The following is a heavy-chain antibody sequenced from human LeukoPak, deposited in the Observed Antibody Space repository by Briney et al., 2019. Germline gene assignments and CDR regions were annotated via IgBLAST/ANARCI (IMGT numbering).Heavy chain of an antibody. CDR3: ARDSGYSSFFGY. Sequence: ASVKVSCKASGYTFTGYYMHWVRQAPGQGLEWMGWINPNSGGTNYAQKFQGRVTMTRDTSISTAYTELSRLRSDDTAVYYCARDSGYSSFFGYWGLGTLVTVSS. CDR1: GYTFTGYY. D-gene: IGHD6-13*01. V-gene: IGHV1-2*02. CDR2: INPNSGGT. J-gene: IGHJ4*02.